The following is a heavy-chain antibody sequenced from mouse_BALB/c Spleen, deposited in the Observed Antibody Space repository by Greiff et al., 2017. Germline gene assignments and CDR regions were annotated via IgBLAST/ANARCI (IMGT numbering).Heavy chain of an antibody. CDR3: TRSLGYDHGGFAY. CDR2: INPSNGGT. CDR1: GYTFTSYY. V-gene: IGHV1S81*02. D-gene: IGHD2-4*01. J-gene: IGHJ3*01. Sequence: QVQLQQPGAELVKPGASVKLSCKASGYTFTSYYMYWVKQRPGQGLEWIGGINPSNGGTNFNEKFKSKATLTVDKSSSTAYMQLSSLTSEDSAVYYCTRSLGYDHGGFAYWGQGTLVTVSA.